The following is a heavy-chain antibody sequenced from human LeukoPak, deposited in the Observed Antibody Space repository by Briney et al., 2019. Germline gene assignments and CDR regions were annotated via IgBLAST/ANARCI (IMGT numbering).Heavy chain of an antibody. CDR3: AKDYSLYCSSASCYTPFDY. Sequence: GGSLRLSCAAPGFTFSAYGMHWVRQAPGKGLEWLAFVRYDGSNKYYADSVKGRFTISRDYSRNMLYLQMDSLRAEDTAFYYCAKDYSLYCSSASCYTPFDYWGQGALVTVSS. D-gene: IGHD2-2*02. CDR2: VRYDGSNK. V-gene: IGHV3-30*02. J-gene: IGHJ4*02. CDR1: GFTFSAYG.